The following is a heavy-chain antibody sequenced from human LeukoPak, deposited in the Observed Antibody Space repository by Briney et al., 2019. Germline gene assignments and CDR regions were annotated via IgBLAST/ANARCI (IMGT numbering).Heavy chain of an antibody. J-gene: IGHJ5*02. CDR3: ARGRGSYGWFDP. V-gene: IGHV3-74*01. CDR1: GFTFSSYS. D-gene: IGHD3-10*01. CDR2: ISSDGSNT. Sequence: GGSLRLSCAASGFTFSSYSMNWVRQAPGKGLVWVSRISSDGSNTYYADSVKGRFTISRDNAKNTLYLQMNSLRVEDTAEYYCARGRGSYGWFDPWGQGTLVTVSS.